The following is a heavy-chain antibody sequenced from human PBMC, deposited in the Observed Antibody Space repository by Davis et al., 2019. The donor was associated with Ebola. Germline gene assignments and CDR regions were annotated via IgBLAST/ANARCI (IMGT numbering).Heavy chain of an antibody. D-gene: IGHD3-3*01. J-gene: IGHJ6*04. CDR2: ISSSSSTI. CDR1: GFTFSSYS. Sequence: PGGSLRLSCAASGFTFSSYSMNWVRQAPGKGLEWVSYISSSSSTIYYADSVKGRFTISRDNAKNSLYLQMNSLRAEDTAVYYCAKSGLSFGMVKYHYGMDVWGKGTTVTVSS. V-gene: IGHV3-48*01. CDR3: AKSGLSFGMVKYHYGMDV.